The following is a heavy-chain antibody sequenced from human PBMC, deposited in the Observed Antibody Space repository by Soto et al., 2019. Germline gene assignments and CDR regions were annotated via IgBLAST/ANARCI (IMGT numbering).Heavy chain of an antibody. Sequence: SERIAISSFMCGGCFSNDYWTWIRQYPGKGLEWIGYIFHSGITDYNPSVKSRVTISIDKSRNLFSLNLTSVTAADTAVYYCARDRYFYDSRGYYRTLDTWGQGTLVTVSS. CDR2: IFHSGIT. V-gene: IGHV4-59*12. CDR1: GGCFSNDY. J-gene: IGHJ5*02. D-gene: IGHD3-22*01. CDR3: ARDRYFYDSRGYYRTLDT.